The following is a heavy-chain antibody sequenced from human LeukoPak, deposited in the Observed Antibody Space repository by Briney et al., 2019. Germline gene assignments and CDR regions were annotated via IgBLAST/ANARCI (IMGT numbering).Heavy chain of an antibody. CDR1: GGSINNGGYY. CDR2: LYCNGAT. Sequence: SETLSLTCTVSGGSINNGGYYWGWIRQPPGEGPEWNGSLYCNGATYYNPTLRSRVTMSVDTSKNQFSLKLTSVTAADTAVYYCASLRSTGSGSFPTDWGQGILVTVSS. J-gene: IGHJ4*02. V-gene: IGHV4-39*01. CDR3: ASLRSTGSGSFPTD. D-gene: IGHD3-10*01.